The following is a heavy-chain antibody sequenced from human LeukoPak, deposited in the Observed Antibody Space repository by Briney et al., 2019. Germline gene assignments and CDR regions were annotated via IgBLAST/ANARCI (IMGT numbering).Heavy chain of an antibody. CDR1: GFTVSSNY. Sequence: GGSLRLSCADSGFTVSSNYMRWVRQAPGKGLEWVSVIYSGGSTHYADSVKGRFTISRDNSKNTLYLQMNSLRAEDTAVYYCGRGDDIRAFDIWGQGTMVTVSS. D-gene: IGHD2-8*01. V-gene: IGHV3-66*01. CDR2: IYSGGST. CDR3: GRGDDIRAFDI. J-gene: IGHJ3*02.